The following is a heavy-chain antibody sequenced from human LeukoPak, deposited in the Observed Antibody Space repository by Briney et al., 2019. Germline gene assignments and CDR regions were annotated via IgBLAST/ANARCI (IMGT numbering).Heavy chain of an antibody. Sequence: GGSLRLSCAASGFTVSSNYMSWVRQAPGKGLVWVSSTNSDGSSTGYTDSVKGRFTVSRDNAKNTLYLQMNSLRAEDTAVYYCARARWYSSDYWGQGNPGHRLL. J-gene: IGHJ4*02. D-gene: IGHD5-24*01. CDR1: GFTVSSNY. CDR3: ARARWYSSDY. CDR2: TNSDGSST. V-gene: IGHV3-74*01.